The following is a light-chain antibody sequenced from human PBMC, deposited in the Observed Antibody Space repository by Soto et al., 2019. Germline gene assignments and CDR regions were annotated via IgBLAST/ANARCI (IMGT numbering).Light chain of an antibody. J-gene: IGLJ3*02. CDR1: SSDFGDDKY. V-gene: IGLV2-14*01. CDR3: GSFTTSRIWV. Sequence: QSALTQPASVSGSPGQSITVSCTGSSSDFGDDKYVSWYQQQPGKGPNLLIYGVNSRPSGISKRFSGSKSGNTASLPISGLQVEDEAEYFCGSFTTSRIWVFGGGTKLTVL. CDR2: GVN.